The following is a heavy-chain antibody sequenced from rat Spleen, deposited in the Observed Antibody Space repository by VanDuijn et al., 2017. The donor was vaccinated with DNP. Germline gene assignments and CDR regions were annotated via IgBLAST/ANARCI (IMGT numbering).Heavy chain of an antibody. CDR1: GFTFSDYY. J-gene: IGHJ2*01. V-gene: IGHV5-22*01. D-gene: IGHD4-3*01. CDR3: ERWNSGHFDY. Sequence: EVQLVESGGGLVQPGRSLKLSCAASGFTFSDYYMAWFRQAPRKGLEWVAYIRYDGGYTKYGDSVKGRFTIYRDNAKNTLYLQMNSLRSEDRATYYCERWNSGHFDYWGQGVMVSVSS. CDR2: IRYDGGYT.